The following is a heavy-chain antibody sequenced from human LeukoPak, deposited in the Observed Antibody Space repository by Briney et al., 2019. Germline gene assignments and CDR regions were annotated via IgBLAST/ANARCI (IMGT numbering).Heavy chain of an antibody. CDR3: AREPVYDSSGYYYDSRFDP. CDR1: GYTFTSYY. D-gene: IGHD3-22*01. J-gene: IGHJ5*02. Sequence: ASVKVSCKASGYTFTSYYMHWVRQAPGEGLEWMGIINPSGGSTSYAQKFQGRVTMTRDTSTSTVYMELSSLRSEDTAVYYCAREPVYDSSGYYYDSRFDPWGQGTLVTVSS. V-gene: IGHV1-46*01. CDR2: INPSGGST.